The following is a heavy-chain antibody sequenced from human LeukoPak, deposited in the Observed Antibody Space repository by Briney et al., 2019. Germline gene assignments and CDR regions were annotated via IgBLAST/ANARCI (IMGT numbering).Heavy chain of an antibody. J-gene: IGHJ3*02. CDR2: IYYSGST. V-gene: IGHV4-59*01. D-gene: IGHD6-6*01. Sequence: SETLSLTCTVSGGXISSYYCSWIRQPPGKGLEWIGYIYYSGSTNYNPSLKSRVTISVDTSKNQFSLKLSSVTAADTAVYYCAREGIAARPVAFDIWGQGTMVTVSS. CDR1: GGXISSYY. CDR3: AREGIAARPVAFDI.